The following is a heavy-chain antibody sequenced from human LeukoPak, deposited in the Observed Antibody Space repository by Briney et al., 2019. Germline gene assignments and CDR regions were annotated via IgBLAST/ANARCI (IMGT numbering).Heavy chain of an antibody. D-gene: IGHD7-27*01. CDR3: AKSLSGDNDY. Sequence: SGGSLRLSCAASGFTFSSYTMSWVRQAPGKGLEWVSAISGSGGFTYYVDSVKGRLTISRDNSKNTLYLQIDSLRAEDTAVYYCAKSLSGDNDYWGQGTLVTVSS. V-gene: IGHV3-23*01. CDR2: ISGSGGFT. J-gene: IGHJ4*02. CDR1: GFTFSSYT.